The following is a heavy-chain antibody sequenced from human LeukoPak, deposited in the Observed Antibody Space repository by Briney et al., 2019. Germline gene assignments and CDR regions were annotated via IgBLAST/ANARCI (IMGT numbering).Heavy chain of an antibody. CDR1: GGSISSSSYY. J-gene: IGHJ6*03. CDR3: ARHGRYSYGYGNYYYYMDV. V-gene: IGHV4-39*01. Sequence: PSETLSLTCTVSGGSISSSSYYWGWIRQPPGKGLEGIGSIYYSGSTYYNPSLKSRVTISVDTSKNQFSLKLSSVTAADTAVYYCARHGRYSYGYGNYYYYMDVWGKGTTVTVSS. CDR2: IYYSGST. D-gene: IGHD5-18*01.